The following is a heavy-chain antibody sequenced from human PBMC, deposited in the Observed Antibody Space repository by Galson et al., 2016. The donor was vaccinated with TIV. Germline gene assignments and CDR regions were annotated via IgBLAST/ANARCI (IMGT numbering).Heavy chain of an antibody. CDR2: IYYSGNTNY. D-gene: IGHD4-17*01. CDR3: ARAPYGENWYFDF. Sequence: SETLSLTCSVSGGSVSSYHWSWIRQPPGKGLEWIGYIYYSGNTNYNYNPSLESRVTMSVDTSKTQVSLKLGSVTAADTAVYFCARAPYGENWYFDFWGRGTLVTFSS. V-gene: IGHV4-59*08. J-gene: IGHJ2*01. CDR1: GGSVSSYH.